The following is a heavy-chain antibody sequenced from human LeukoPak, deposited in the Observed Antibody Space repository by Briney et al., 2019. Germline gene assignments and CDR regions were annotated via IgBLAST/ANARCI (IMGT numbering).Heavy chain of an antibody. CDR1: GYNFAAYW. J-gene: IGHJ6*02. Sequence: GESLKISCQGSGYNFAAYWVGWVRQMPGKGLEWMGIVYPGESDTKYSPSFQGQVTLSAATSIRPAYLQCSSLQPSDTATYYCPRQSPRRVLRFLVWRQGTTVIVPS. CDR2: VYPGESDT. D-gene: IGHD3-3*01. V-gene: IGHV5-51*01. CDR3: PRQSPRRVLRFLV.